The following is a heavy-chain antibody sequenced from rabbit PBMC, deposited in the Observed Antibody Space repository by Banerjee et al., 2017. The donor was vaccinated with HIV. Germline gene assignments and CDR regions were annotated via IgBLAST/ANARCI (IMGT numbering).Heavy chain of an antibody. CDR2: IDSIFGNT. V-gene: IGHV1S47*01. J-gene: IGHJ4*01. CDR1: GFDFSNYG. Sequence: QEQLEESGGDLVQPGGSLTLTCTASGFDFSNYGVSWVRQAPGKGPEWIGYIDSIFGNTDYASWVNGRFTISRHNAQNTLYLQLNSLTAADTATYFCMRWLYAGYADYPNLWGPGTL. CDR3: MRWLYAGYADYPNL. D-gene: IGHD6-1*01.